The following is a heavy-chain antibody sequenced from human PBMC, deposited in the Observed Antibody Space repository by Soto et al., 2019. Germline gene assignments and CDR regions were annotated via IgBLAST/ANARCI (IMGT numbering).Heavy chain of an antibody. CDR1: GGTFSSYT. V-gene: IGHV1-69*08. CDR2: IIPILGIA. D-gene: IGHD6-6*01. Sequence: QVQLVQSGAEVKQPGASVKVSCKASGGTFSSYTISWVRQAPGQGLEWMGRIIPILGIANYAQKFQGRVTITADKSKSPAYMELSSLRSEDAAVYYCARDLPLTHQPGKGSSSSGSYFVYWGQGTLVTVSS. J-gene: IGHJ4*02. CDR3: ARDLPLTHQPGKGSSSSGSYFVY.